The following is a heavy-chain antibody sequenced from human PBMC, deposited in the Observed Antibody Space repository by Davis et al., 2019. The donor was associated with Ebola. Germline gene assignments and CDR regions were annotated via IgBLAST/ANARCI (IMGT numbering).Heavy chain of an antibody. J-gene: IGHJ6*03. Sequence: GGSLRLSCAASGFAVSSNYMSWVRQAPGKGLDWVSVIYRGGDTYYADSVKGRFTISRDNSKNSLFLQVNSLRAEDTAVYYCARGPVRYMDVRGKGTTVTVS. CDR1: GFAVSSNY. CDR2: IYRGGDT. D-gene: IGHD2-2*01. V-gene: IGHV3-53*05. CDR3: ARGPVRYMDV.